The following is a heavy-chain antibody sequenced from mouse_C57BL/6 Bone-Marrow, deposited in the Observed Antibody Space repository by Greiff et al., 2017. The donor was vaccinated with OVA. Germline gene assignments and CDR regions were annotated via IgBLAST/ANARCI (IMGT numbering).Heavy chain of an antibody. D-gene: IGHD4-1*01. CDR3: ARVLTGTSYWYFDV. J-gene: IGHJ1*03. V-gene: IGHV5-16*01. CDR2: INYDGSST. CDR1: GFTFSDYY. Sequence: EVMLVESEGGLVQPGSSMKLSCTASGFTFSDYYMAWVRQVPEKGLEWVANINYDGSSTYYLDSLKSRFIISRDNAKNILYLQMSSLKSEDTATYYCARVLTGTSYWYFDVWGTGTTVTVSS.